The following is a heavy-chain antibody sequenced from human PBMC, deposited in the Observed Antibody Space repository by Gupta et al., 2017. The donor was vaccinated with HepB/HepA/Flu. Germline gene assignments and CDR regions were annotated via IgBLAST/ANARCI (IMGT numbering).Heavy chain of an antibody. CDR2: ISYDGSNK. V-gene: IGHV3-30-3*01. CDR1: GFTFSSYA. D-gene: IGHD6-13*01. Sequence: QVQLVESGGGVVQPGRSLRLSCAASGFTFSSYAMHWVRQAPGKGLEWVAVISYDGSNKYYADSVKGRFTISRDNSKNTLYLQMNSLRAEDTAVYYCARDGKGLYSSSWPHYYYYGMDVWGQGTTVTVSS. CDR3: ARDGKGLYSSSWPHYYYYGMDV. J-gene: IGHJ6*02.